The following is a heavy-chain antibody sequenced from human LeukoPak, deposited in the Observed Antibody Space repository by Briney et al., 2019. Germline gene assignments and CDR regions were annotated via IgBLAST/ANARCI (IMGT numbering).Heavy chain of an antibody. J-gene: IGHJ4*02. V-gene: IGHV3-48*03. CDR2: ISSSGSTI. Sequence: GGSLRLSCAASGFTFSSCEMNWVRQAPGKGLEWVSYISSSGSTIYYADSVKGRFTISRDNAKNSLYLQMNSLRAEDTAVYYCAREYSGSYYALDYWGQGTLVTVSS. CDR3: AREYSGSYYALDY. D-gene: IGHD1-26*01. CDR1: GFTFSSCE.